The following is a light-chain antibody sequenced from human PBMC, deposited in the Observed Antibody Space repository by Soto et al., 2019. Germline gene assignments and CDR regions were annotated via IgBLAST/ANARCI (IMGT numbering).Light chain of an antibody. V-gene: IGKV3-15*01. J-gene: IGKJ1*01. Sequence: ILMTQSPATLSVSPGERATLSCRASQSVSNNLAWYQQKPGQAPRLLIYDASTRATAIPARFSGSGSGTEFTLTIGGLQSEDLAVYYCQQYNNWPPWTFGQGTKVEIK. CDR3: QQYNNWPPWT. CDR1: QSVSNN. CDR2: DAS.